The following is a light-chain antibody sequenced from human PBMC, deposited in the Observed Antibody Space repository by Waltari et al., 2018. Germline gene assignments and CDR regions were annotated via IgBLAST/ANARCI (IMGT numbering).Light chain of an antibody. V-gene: IGKV2-28*01. Sequence: DIVMTQSPLSLSVTPGEPASISCRSSQSLLHTNGYDYLDWYGQKPGQSPQLLIYLGSNRASGVPERFSGSGSGTDFTLRISRVEAEDVGLYYCMQPLQSPHTFGQGTRLHIK. CDR2: LGS. J-gene: IGKJ2*01. CDR1: QSLLHTNGYDY. CDR3: MQPLQSPHT.